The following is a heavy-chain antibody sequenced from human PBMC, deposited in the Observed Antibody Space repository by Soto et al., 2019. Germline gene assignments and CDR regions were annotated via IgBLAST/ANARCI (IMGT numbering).Heavy chain of an antibody. Sequence: QVQLQESGPGLVKPSQTLSLTCTVSGGSISSGDYYWSWIRLPPGKGLEWIGYIYYSGSTYYNPSLQSRVTISVDTSKNQFSLKLTSMTAADTAVYFCARGPPWSSGWYFDDWGQGTLVTVSS. CDR3: ARGPPWSSGWYFDD. CDR1: GGSISSGDYY. CDR2: IYYSGST. J-gene: IGHJ4*02. D-gene: IGHD6-19*01. V-gene: IGHV4-30-4*01.